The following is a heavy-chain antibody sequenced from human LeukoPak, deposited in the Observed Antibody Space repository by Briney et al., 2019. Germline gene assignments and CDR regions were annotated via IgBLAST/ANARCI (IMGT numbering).Heavy chain of an antibody. Sequence: GGSLRLSCAASGFNFITAAMTWVRQAPGKGLEWVSLIGSSGGSTYYADSVKGRFTISRDNSNHTLSLQMNSLRAEDTAVYYCARSSGWYGWGQGTLVTVSS. D-gene: IGHD6-19*01. J-gene: IGHJ4*02. V-gene: IGHV3-23*01. CDR2: IGSSGGST. CDR3: ARSSGWYG. CDR1: GFNFITAA.